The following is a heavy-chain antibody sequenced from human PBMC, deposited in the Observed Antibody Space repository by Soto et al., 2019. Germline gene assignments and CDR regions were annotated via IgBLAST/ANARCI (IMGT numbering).Heavy chain of an antibody. Sequence: SVKVSCKASGGTFSSYAISWVRQAPGQGLEWMGGIIPIFGTANYAQKFQGRVTITEDESTSTAYMELSSLRSEDTAVYYCAGLAQLVPYKWFDPWGQGTLVPVSP. J-gene: IGHJ5*02. D-gene: IGHD6-6*01. V-gene: IGHV1-69*13. CDR3: AGLAQLVPYKWFDP. CDR2: IIPIFGTA. CDR1: GGTFSSYA.